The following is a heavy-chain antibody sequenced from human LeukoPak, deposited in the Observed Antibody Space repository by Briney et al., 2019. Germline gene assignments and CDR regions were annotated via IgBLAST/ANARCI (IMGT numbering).Heavy chain of an antibody. CDR2: IRPDGSET. D-gene: IGHD3-16*01. J-gene: IGHJ5*02. Sequence: GGSLRLSCAASGFTFSRHWMRWARQAPGKGLEWVADIRPDGSETKYVESVKGRFTISRDNAKNSLNLQMNSLRDEDTAVYYCARHYGPWGQGTLVTVSS. CDR3: ARHYGP. V-gene: IGHV3-7*01. CDR1: GFTFSRHW.